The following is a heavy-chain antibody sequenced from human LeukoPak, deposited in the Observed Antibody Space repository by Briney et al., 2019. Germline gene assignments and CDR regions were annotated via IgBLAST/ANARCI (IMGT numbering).Heavy chain of an antibody. D-gene: IGHD2-15*01. V-gene: IGHV4-59*12. Sequence: PSETLSLTCTVSGVSISSYYWSWIRQPPGKGLEWIGYIYYSGSTNYNPSLKSRVTISVDTSKNQFSLKLSSVTAADTAVYYCARTVVVAATSWFDPWGQGTLVTVSS. CDR2: IYYSGST. CDR1: GVSISSYY. J-gene: IGHJ5*02. CDR3: ARTVVVAATSWFDP.